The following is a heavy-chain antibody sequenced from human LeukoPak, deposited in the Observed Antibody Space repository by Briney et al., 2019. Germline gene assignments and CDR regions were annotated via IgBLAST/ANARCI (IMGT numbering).Heavy chain of an antibody. CDR2: INTNTGIP. CDR1: GYTFSSHA. V-gene: IGHV7-4-1*02. D-gene: IGHD6-6*01. Sequence: ASVKVSCKASGYTFSSHAMNWVRQAPGQGLELMGWINTNTGIPTYAQGFAGRFVFSLDTSVTTAYLRITSLKAEDTAVYYCARDLVSAGFDIWGQGTMVTVSS. CDR3: ARDLVSAGFDI. J-gene: IGHJ3*02.